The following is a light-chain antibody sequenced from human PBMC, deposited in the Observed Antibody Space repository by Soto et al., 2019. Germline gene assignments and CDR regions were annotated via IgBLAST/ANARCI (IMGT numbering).Light chain of an antibody. V-gene: IGKV1-5*03. CDR1: ESISTW. Sequence: DIQMTQSPSSLSASVGDRVTITCRASESISTWLAWYQQKPGKAPKLLIYGASSLESGVPPRFSGDGSETEFTLTISSLQRDDFGTYYCQQYSRLWSVGQGTKVEIE. CDR2: GAS. CDR3: QQYSRLWS. J-gene: IGKJ1*01.